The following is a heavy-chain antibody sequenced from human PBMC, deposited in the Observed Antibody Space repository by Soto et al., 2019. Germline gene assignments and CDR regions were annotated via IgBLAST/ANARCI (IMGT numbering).Heavy chain of an antibody. V-gene: IGHV4-59*07. CDR3: AGTTVTTEGYFDY. CDR1: GGSISSYY. D-gene: IGHD4-17*01. CDR2: IYYSGST. J-gene: IGHJ4*02. Sequence: DTLSVTCIDSGGSISSYYWSWIRQPPGKGLEWIGYIYYSGSTNYNPSLKSRVTISVDTSKNQFSLKLSSVTAADTAVYYCAGTTVTTEGYFDYWGQGTLVTGSS.